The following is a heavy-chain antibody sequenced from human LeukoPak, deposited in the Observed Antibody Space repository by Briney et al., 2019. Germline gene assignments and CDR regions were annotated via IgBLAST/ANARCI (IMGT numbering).Heavy chain of an antibody. CDR3: ARDPGRSGGSCYSDY. V-gene: IGHV3-48*03. Sequence: GGSLRLSCAASGFTFSSYEMNWVRQAPGKGLEWVSYISSSGSTIYYADSVKGRFTISRDNAKNSLYLQMNSLRAEDTAVYYCARDPGRSGGSCYSDYWGQGTLVTVSS. CDR1: GFTFSSYE. J-gene: IGHJ4*02. CDR2: ISSSGSTI. D-gene: IGHD2-15*01.